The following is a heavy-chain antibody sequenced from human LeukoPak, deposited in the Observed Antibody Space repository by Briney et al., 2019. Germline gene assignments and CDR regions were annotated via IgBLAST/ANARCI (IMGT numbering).Heavy chain of an antibody. D-gene: IGHD3-22*01. CDR2: MNPNSGNT. Sequence: GSSVKVSCKASGYTFTSYDINWVRQATGQGLEWMGWMNPNSGNTGYAQKFQGRVTMTRNTSISTAYMELSSLRSEDTAVYYCARGGFRGYYDSSGYSDAFDIWGQGTMVTVSS. J-gene: IGHJ3*02. CDR3: ARGGFRGYYDSSGYSDAFDI. V-gene: IGHV1-8*01. CDR1: GYTFTSYD.